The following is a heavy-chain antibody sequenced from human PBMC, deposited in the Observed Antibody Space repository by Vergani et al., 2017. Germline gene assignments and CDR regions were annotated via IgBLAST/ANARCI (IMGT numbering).Heavy chain of an antibody. J-gene: IGHJ6*02. CDR3: ARVPDSSGPHYYYYYGMDV. D-gene: IGHD3-22*01. CDR2: INHSGST. Sequence: QVQLQQWGAGLLKPSETLSLTCAVYGGSFSGYYWSWIRQPPGKGLEWIGEINHSGSTNYNPSLKSRVTISVATSKNQFSLKLSSVTAADTAVYYCARVPDSSGPHYYYYYGMDVWGQGTTVTVSS. V-gene: IGHV4-34*01. CDR1: GGSFSGYY.